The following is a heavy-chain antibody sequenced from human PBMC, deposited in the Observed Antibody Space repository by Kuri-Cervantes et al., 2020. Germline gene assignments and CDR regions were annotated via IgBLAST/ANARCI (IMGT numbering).Heavy chain of an antibody. CDR1: GFTFSSYS. J-gene: IGHJ3*02. D-gene: IGHD3-22*01. CDR3: AIHRKAYYYDSSGRKNAFDI. V-gene: IGHV3-48*04. Sequence: GGSLRLSCAASGFTFSSYSMNWVRQAPGKGLEWVSYISSSSTIYYADSEKGRFTISRDNAKNSLYLQMNSLRAEDTAVYYCAIHRKAYYYDSSGRKNAFDIWGQGTMVTVSS. CDR2: ISSSSTI.